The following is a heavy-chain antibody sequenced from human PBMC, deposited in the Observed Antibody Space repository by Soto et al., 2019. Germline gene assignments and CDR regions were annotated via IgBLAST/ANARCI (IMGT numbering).Heavy chain of an antibody. Sequence: GASVKVSCKASGGTFSSYAISWVRQTPGQGLEWMGGIIPIFGTANYAQKFQGRVTITADKSTSTAYMELSSLRSEDTAVYYCARDQYYYDSSGSSLDVWGQGTTVTVSS. CDR2: IIPIFGTA. D-gene: IGHD3-22*01. CDR3: ARDQYYYDSSGSSLDV. J-gene: IGHJ6*02. V-gene: IGHV1-69*06. CDR1: GGTFSSYA.